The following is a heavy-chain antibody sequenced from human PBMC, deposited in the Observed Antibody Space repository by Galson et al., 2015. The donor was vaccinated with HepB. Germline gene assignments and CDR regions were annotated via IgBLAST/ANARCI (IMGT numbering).Heavy chain of an antibody. D-gene: IGHD4-23*01. V-gene: IGHV4-34*01. Sequence: SETLSLTCAVSGGSFSGYYWSWIRQPPGKGLEWIGEINHSGSTDHNPSLKSRVTISVDTSKYQFSLKLTSVTAADTAMYYCAKGAKRDYGGAADSRLAGGLDYWGQGTLVTVSA. CDR1: GGSFSGYY. CDR3: AKGAKRDYGGAADSRLAGGLDY. J-gene: IGHJ4*02. CDR2: INHSGST.